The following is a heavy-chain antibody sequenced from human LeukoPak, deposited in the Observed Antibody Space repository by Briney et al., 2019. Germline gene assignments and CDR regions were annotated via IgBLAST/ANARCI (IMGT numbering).Heavy chain of an antibody. CDR2: IYTSGST. D-gene: IGHD3-9*01. CDR3: ARAPYYDILTGSIRALLDY. J-gene: IGHJ4*02. Sequence: SQTLSLTCTVSGGSISSGSYYWSWIRQPAGKGLEWIGRIYTSGSTNYNPSLKSRVTISADTSKNQFSLKLSSVTAADTAVYYCARAPYYDILTGSIRALLDYWGQGTLVTVSS. V-gene: IGHV4-61*02. CDR1: GGSISSGSYY.